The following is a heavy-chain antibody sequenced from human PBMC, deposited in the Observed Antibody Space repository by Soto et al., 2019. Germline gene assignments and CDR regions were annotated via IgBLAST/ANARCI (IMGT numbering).Heavy chain of an antibody. CDR3: AREQLQAAIPDY. CDR1: GFTFSSYW. J-gene: IGHJ4*02. V-gene: IGHV3-7*01. Sequence: EVQLVESGGGLVQPGGSLRLSCAASGFTFSSYWMNWVRQAPGKGLEWVANIKQDGSEKDYVDSVKGRFTISRDNTKNSLYLQMNSLRAEDTAVYYCAREQLQAAIPDYWGQGTLVTVSS. CDR2: IKQDGSEK. D-gene: IGHD1-1*01.